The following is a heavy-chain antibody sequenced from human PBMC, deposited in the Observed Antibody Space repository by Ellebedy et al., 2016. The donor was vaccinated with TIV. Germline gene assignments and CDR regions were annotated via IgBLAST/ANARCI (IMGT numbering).Heavy chain of an antibody. V-gene: IGHV4-34*01. CDR2: INHSGST. CDR1: GGSFSGYH. J-gene: IGHJ4*02. Sequence: MPGGSLRLSCAVYGGSFSGYHWSWIRQPPGKGLEWIGEINHSGSTNYNPSLKSRVTISVDTSKNQFSLNLSSVTAADTAVYYCARGLARDYWGQGTLVTVSS. CDR3: ARGLARDY.